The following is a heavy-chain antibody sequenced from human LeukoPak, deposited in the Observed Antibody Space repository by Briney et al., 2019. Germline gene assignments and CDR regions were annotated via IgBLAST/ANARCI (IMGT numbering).Heavy chain of an antibody. Sequence: ASVKTSCKVSGYTFTEYYMHWVQQAPGKGLEWMGLVDPEDGETIYAEKFQGRVTITADTSTDTAYMELSSLRSEDTAVYYCATVPAAGNKAFDIWGQGTMVTVSS. D-gene: IGHD6-13*01. CDR1: GYTFTEYY. J-gene: IGHJ3*02. CDR2: VDPEDGET. CDR3: ATVPAAGNKAFDI. V-gene: IGHV1-69-2*01.